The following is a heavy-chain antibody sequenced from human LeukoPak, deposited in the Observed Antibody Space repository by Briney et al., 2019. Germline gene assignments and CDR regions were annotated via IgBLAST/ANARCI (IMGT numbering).Heavy chain of an antibody. CDR1: GYTFIGYY. CDR3: ARGVTIFGFSFDY. CDR2: INPNGGAT. J-gene: IGHJ4*02. D-gene: IGHD3-3*01. V-gene: IGHV1-2*02. Sequence: EASVKVSCKSSGYTFIGYYIHWVRQAPGQGLEWMGWINPNGGATKYARKFQGRVTMTGDTPINTASMELSSLRSDDTAVYYCARGVTIFGFSFDYWGQGTLVTVSS.